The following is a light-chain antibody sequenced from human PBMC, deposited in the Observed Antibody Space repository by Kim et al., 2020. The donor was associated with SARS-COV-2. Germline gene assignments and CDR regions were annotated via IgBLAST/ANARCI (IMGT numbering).Light chain of an antibody. CDR3: QVWDSNFWV. CDR2: RDS. Sequence: SYELTQPLSVSVALGQTTRITCGGNNIGSKNVHWYQQKPGQAPVLVIYRDSNRPSGIPVRFSGSNSGNTATLTISRAQAGDEADYYCQVWDSNFWVFGGGTQLTVL. J-gene: IGLJ3*02. V-gene: IGLV3-9*01. CDR1: NIGSKN.